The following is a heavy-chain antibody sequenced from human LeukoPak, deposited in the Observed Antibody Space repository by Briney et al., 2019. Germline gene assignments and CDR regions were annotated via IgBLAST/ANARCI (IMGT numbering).Heavy chain of an antibody. V-gene: IGHV4-4*08. Sequence: SETLSLTCTVSGGSISSYYWSWIRQPPGKGLEWIGRIYTSGSTNYNPSLKSRVTISVDTSKNQFSLKLSSVTAADTAVYYCARLYSSTAVDYWGQGTLVTVSS. CDR1: GGSISSYY. D-gene: IGHD6-13*01. J-gene: IGHJ4*02. CDR2: IYTSGST. CDR3: ARLYSSTAVDY.